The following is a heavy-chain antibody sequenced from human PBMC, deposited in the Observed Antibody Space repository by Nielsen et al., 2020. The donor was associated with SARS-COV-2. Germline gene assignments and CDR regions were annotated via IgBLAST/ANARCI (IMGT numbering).Heavy chain of an antibody. CDR1: GFTFSNAW. Sequence: GESLKISCAASGFTFSNAWMSWVRQAPGKGLEWVGRIKSKTDGGTTDYAAPVKGRFTISRDDSKNTLYLQMNSLKTEDTAVYYCTTAGGSYSHRRGDTYYFDYWGQGTLVTVSS. J-gene: IGHJ4*02. V-gene: IGHV3-15*01. CDR2: IKSKTDGGTT. D-gene: IGHD1-26*01. CDR3: TTAGGSYSHRRGDTYYFDY.